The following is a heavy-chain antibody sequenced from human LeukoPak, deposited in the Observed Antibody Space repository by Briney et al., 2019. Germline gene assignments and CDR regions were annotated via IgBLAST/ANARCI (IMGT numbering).Heavy chain of an antibody. CDR1: GFSFSSYG. D-gene: IGHD5-18*01. V-gene: IGHV3-30*03. CDR3: ARGGRLWAHFDY. CDR2: ISYDGSSK. J-gene: IGHJ4*02. Sequence: GGSLRLSCVVSGFSFSSYGMHWVRQAPGKGLEWVAVISYDGSSKYYADSVKGRFTISRDNAKNSLYLQMNSLRGEDTAAYYCARGGRLWAHFDYWGQGTLVTVSS.